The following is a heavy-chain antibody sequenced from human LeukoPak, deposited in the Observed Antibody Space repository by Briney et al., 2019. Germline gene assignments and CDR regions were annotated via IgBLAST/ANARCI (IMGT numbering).Heavy chain of an antibody. D-gene: IGHD6-19*01. V-gene: IGHV3-48*01. Sequence: GGSLRLSCAASGFTFSTYSMNWVRQAPGKGLEWVSYISSSSSTIYYADSVKGRFTISRDNAKNSLYLQMNSLRAEDTAVYYCARDRRSSGWYRLPDAFDIWGQGTMVTVSS. J-gene: IGHJ3*02. CDR2: ISSSSSTI. CDR1: GFTFSTYS. CDR3: ARDRRSSGWYRLPDAFDI.